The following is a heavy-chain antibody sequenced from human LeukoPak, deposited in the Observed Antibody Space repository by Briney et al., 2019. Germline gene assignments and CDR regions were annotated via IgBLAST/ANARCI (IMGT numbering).Heavy chain of an antibody. D-gene: IGHD1-14*01. CDR1: GFTFSSYA. CDR2: ISYDGSNK. Sequence: PGGSLRLSCAASGFTFSSYAMHWVRQAPGKGVEWVAVISYDGSNKYYADSVKGRFTISRDNSKNTLYLQMNSLRAEDTAVYYCTRDRSRAEDDWGQGTLVTVSS. J-gene: IGHJ4*02. CDR3: TRDRSRAEDD. V-gene: IGHV3-30*04.